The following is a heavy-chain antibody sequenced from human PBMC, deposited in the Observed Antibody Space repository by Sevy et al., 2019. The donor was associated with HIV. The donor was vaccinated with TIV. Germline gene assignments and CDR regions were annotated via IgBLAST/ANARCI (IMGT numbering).Heavy chain of an antibody. CDR1: GFNFSKVW. V-gene: IGHV3-15*01. CDR2: IKNKVDGGTK. J-gene: IGHJ1*01. Sequence: GGSLRLSCEASGFNFSKVWMSWVRQAPGKGLEWVAHIKNKVDGGTKDYAAPVRGRFTISREDSKNSLFLQMNSLRFEETSVYYCTTGGSLFQHWGQGTLVTVSS. D-gene: IGHD3-10*01. CDR3: TTGGSLFQH.